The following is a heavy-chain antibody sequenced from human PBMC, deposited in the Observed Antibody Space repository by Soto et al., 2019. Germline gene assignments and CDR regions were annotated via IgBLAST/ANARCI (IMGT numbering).Heavy chain of an antibody. CDR1: GGSFSGYY. CDR2: INHSGST. J-gene: IGHJ6*03. CDR3: ARGLNIVVVPAAMPDKTRPYYYMDV. D-gene: IGHD2-2*01. Sequence: SETLSLTCAVYGGSFSGYYWSWIRQPPGKGLEWIGEINHSGSTNYNPSLKSRVTISVDTSKNQFSLKLSSVTAADTAVYYCARGLNIVVVPAAMPDKTRPYYYMDVWGKGTTVTVSS. V-gene: IGHV4-34*01.